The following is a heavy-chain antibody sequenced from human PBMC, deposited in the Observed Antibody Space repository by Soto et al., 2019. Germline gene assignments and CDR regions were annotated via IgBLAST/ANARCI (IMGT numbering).Heavy chain of an antibody. V-gene: IGHV5-10-1*01. D-gene: IGHD6-13*01. Sequence: GESLKISCKGSGYSFTSYWISWVRQMSGKGLEWMGRIDPSDSYTNYSPSFQGHVTISADKSISTAYLQWSSLKASDTAMYYCASWGSSSWHKVYYYYGMDVWGQGTTVTVSS. CDR1: GYSFTSYW. CDR3: ASWGSSSWHKVYYYYGMDV. J-gene: IGHJ6*02. CDR2: IDPSDSYT.